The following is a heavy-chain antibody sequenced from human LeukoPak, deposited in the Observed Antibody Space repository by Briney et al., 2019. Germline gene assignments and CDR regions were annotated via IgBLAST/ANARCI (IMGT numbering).Heavy chain of an antibody. J-gene: IGHJ3*01. CDR2: MNQDGSAK. CDR1: GFTFSDSW. Sequence: GGSLRLSCAASGFTFSDSWMSWVRQAPGKGLEWVANMNQDGSAKGYVDSVKGRFTISRDNARNSLYLQMSSLRPEDTAVYYCATYTHWVAGDVWGQGTMVTVSS. V-gene: IGHV3-7*01. CDR3: ATYTHWVAGDV. D-gene: IGHD3-16*01.